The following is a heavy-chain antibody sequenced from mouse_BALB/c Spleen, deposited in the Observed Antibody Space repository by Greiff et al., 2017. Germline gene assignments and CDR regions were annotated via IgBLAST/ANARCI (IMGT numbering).Heavy chain of an antibody. Sequence: QVQLKQSGAELVRPGASVKLSCKASGYSFTSYWMNWVKQRPGQGLEWIGMIHPSDSETRLNQKFKDKATLTVDKSSSTAYMQLSSPTSEDSAVYYCARGAMITTKGVVGFDYWGQGTTLTVSS. V-gene: IGHV1-61*01. CDR1: GYSFTSYW. J-gene: IGHJ2*01. CDR2: IHPSDSET. D-gene: IGHD2-4*01. CDR3: ARGAMITTKGVVGFDY.